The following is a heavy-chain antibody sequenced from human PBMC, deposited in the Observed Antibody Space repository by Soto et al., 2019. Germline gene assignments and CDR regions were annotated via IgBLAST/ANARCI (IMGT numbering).Heavy chain of an antibody. CDR1: GFTFSRYS. J-gene: IGHJ5*02. V-gene: IGHV3-64D*08. CDR2: INSIGDNT. Sequence: GGSLRLSCSGSGFTFSRYSLMRFRQAPGKGLEYVSTINSIGDNTWYAGSVKGRFTTSRDNSMNTVYLQMSSLRSEDTSVYYCVTFYHFWSGSNEVLGQAPWGQGTLVTVSS. D-gene: IGHD3-3*01. CDR3: VTFYHFWSGSNEVLGQAP.